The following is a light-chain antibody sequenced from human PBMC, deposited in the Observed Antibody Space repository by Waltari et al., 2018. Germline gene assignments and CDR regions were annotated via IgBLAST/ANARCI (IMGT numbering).Light chain of an antibody. CDR3: QQYNDSPVT. CDR1: QVINNY. Sequence: DIQMTQSPSSLSASVGDRVTITCRASQVINNYLSWHQQKPGKAPKPLIYYASSLVPGIPARFSGSRSGTDYTLTINSLQPEDIATYYCQQYNDSPVTFGGGTKVESK. CDR2: YAS. J-gene: IGKJ4*01. V-gene: IGKV1-33*01.